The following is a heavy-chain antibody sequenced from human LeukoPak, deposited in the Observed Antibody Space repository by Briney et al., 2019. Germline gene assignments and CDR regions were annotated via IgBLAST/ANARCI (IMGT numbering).Heavy chain of an antibody. Sequence: PSETLSLTCTVSGGSISSYYWSWIRQPAGKGLEWIGRFYADGSTHYNPSLKSRVTMSIDTSKNQFSLKLTFVTAADTAVYHCAREVWEADAFDIWGQGTVVTVSS. CDR2: FYADGST. V-gene: IGHV4-4*07. D-gene: IGHD3-16*01. J-gene: IGHJ3*02. CDR3: AREVWEADAFDI. CDR1: GGSISSYY.